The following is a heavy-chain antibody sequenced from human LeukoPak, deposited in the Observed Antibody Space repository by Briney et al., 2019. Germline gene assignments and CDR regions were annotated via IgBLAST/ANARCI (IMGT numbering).Heavy chain of an antibody. D-gene: IGHD2-15*01. CDR1: GGSISSYY. Sequence: SETLSLTCTVSGGSISSYYWGWIRQPPGKGLEWIGSIYYSGSTYYNPSLKSRVTISVDTSKNQFSLKLSSVTAADTAVYYCARDHGGSGGSYGMDVWGQGTTVTVSS. J-gene: IGHJ6*02. CDR3: ARDHGGSGGSYGMDV. V-gene: IGHV4-39*07. CDR2: IYYSGST.